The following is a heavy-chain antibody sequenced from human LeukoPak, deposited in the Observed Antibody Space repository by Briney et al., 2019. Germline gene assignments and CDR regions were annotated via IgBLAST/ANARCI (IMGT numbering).Heavy chain of an antibody. J-gene: IGHJ5*02. CDR1: GYSISSGYY. Sequence: PSETLSLTCTVSGYSISSGYYWGWIRQPPGKGLEWIGSFYHSGSTYYNPSLKSRVTISLDTSKNQFSLKLSSVTAADTAVYYCAREGRWFGEFNNWFDPWGQGTLVTVSS. CDR3: AREGRWFGEFNNWFDP. D-gene: IGHD3-10*01. CDR2: FYHSGST. V-gene: IGHV4-38-2*02.